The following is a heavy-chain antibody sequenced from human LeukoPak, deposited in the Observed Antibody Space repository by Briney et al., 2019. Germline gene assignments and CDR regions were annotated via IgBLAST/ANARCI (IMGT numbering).Heavy chain of an antibody. D-gene: IGHD3-22*01. CDR2: IIPIFGTA. Sequence: SVTVSCTASGGTFSSYAISWVRQAPGQGLEWMGGIIPIFGTANYAQKFQGRVTITADESTSTAYVELSSLRSEDTAVYYCARGDSSGYYYVPLDYWGQGTLVTVSS. J-gene: IGHJ4*02. CDR3: ARGDSSGYYYVPLDY. CDR1: GGTFSSYA. V-gene: IGHV1-69*13.